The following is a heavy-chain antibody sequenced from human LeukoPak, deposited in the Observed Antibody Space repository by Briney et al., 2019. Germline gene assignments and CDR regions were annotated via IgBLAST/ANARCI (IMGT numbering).Heavy chain of an antibody. CDR1: GFTISSYA. D-gene: IGHD1-20*01. Sequence: PGGSRRLSCAASGFTISSYAMHWVRQAPGKGLEWVANIKDDGSDKYYVDSVKGRFSISKDNAKNSLYLQMNSLRVEDTAVYYCVPLNWNPPGDFDRWGQGTLVTVSS. V-gene: IGHV3-7*01. J-gene: IGHJ4*02. CDR3: VPLNWNPPGDFDR. CDR2: IKDDGSDK.